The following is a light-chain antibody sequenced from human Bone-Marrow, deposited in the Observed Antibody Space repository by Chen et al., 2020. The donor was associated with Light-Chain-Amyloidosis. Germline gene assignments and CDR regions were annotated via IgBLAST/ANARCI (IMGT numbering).Light chain of an antibody. CDR1: RSVSSS. CDR2: DSS. V-gene: IGKV3-20*01. Sequence: EIVLTQSPDILSLYPGEKATFSCRASRSVSSSLAWYPHKPGQPPRLLIYDSSTRATGISARFSGSGSGTDFTLTISRLEPEDFALYFCQQYGTSPETFGQGTKVEIK. CDR3: QQYGTSPET. J-gene: IGKJ1*01.